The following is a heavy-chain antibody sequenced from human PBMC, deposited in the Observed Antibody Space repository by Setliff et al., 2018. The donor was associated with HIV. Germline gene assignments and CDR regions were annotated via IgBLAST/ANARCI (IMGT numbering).Heavy chain of an antibody. CDR1: GGNLGDFV. J-gene: IGHJ4*02. V-gene: IGHV1-69*13. D-gene: IGHD3-16*01. CDR3: FRGRPHGQMTMHGG. Sequence: GASVKVSCKASGGNLGDFVTTWVRQGPGQGLEWMGGITPSFGTVNYAQKFQGRVTIVADGSTNTVYMELSSLTSEDTAVYYCFRGRPHGQMTMHGGWGLGTLVTVSS. CDR2: ITPSFGTV.